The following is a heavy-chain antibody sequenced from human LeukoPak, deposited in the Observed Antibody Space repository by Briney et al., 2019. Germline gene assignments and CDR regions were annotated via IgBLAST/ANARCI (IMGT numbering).Heavy chain of an antibody. CDR2: IYHSGSA. Sequence: PSETLSPTCNVSGGSISSGDYLWSWIRQPPGKGLQWIGYIYHSGSAYYSPSLRSRFTISVDTSENHFSLKVRSVTATDTAVYYCAIAEVTAGTKYFDLWGRGTPVTVSS. V-gene: IGHV4-30-4*01. D-gene: IGHD6-19*01. CDR3: AIAEVTAGTKYFDL. J-gene: IGHJ2*01. CDR1: GGSISSGDYL.